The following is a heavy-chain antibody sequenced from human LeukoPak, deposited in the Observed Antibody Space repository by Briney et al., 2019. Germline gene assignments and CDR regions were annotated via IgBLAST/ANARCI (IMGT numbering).Heavy chain of an antibody. CDR3: ASAGYTSSSYVRNYYYYMDV. Sequence: GGSLRLSCAASGFTFSDYYMSLIRQAPGKGLEWISYISSSGSTIFYADSVKSRFTISRDNAKNSLYLQVNSLRAEDTAVYYCASAGYTSSSYVRNYYYYMDVWGKGTTVTVSS. CDR2: ISSSGSTI. J-gene: IGHJ6*03. D-gene: IGHD6-13*01. V-gene: IGHV3-11*04. CDR1: GFTFSDYY.